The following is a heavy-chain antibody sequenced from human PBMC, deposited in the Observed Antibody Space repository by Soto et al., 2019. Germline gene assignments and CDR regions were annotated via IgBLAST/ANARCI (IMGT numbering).Heavy chain of an antibody. CDR3: ARASKAVAGRRFDI. D-gene: IGHD6-19*01. J-gene: IGHJ3*02. CDR2: IYYSGST. V-gene: IGHV4-59*01. CDR1: GGSISSYY. Sequence: SETLSLTCTVSGGSISSYYWSWIRQPPGKGLEWIGYIYYSGSTNYNPSLKSRVTISVDTSKNQFSLKLSSVTAADTAVYYCARASKAVAGRRFDIWGQGTMVTVSS.